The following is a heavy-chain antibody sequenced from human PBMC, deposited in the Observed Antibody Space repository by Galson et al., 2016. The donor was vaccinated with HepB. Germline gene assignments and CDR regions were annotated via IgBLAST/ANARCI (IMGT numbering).Heavy chain of an antibody. CDR3: TRSYGQRLANDAFDI. J-gene: IGHJ3*02. Sequence: SLRLSCAASGFSFTTYSMNWVRQAPGKGLEWVSYISDSSSHIYYAGSAKGRFTISRDSAKNSPYSQMNSLRDEDTAVYYCTRSYGQRLANDAFDIWGQGTLVSVSS. D-gene: IGHD6-19*01. CDR1: GFSFTTYS. CDR2: ISDSSSHI. V-gene: IGHV3-48*02.